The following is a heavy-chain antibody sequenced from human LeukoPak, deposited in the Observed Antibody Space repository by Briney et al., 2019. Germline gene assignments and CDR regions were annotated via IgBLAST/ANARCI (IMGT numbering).Heavy chain of an antibody. V-gene: IGHV3-21*01. CDR3: ARDVLWFGELLLSGAFDI. Sequence: GSLRLSCAASGFTFSSYSMNWVRQAPGKGLEWVSSISSSSSYIYYADSVKGRFTISRDSAKNSLYLQMNSLRAEDTAVYYCARDVLWFGELLLSGAFDIWGQGTMVAVSS. D-gene: IGHD3-10*01. J-gene: IGHJ3*02. CDR2: ISSSSSYI. CDR1: GFTFSSYS.